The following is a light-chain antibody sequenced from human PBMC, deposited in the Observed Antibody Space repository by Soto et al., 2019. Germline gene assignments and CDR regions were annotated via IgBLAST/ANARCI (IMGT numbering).Light chain of an antibody. CDR2: LYSDGSH. CDR3: QTWSTDIRV. Sequence: QLVLTQPPSASASLGASVKLTCTLSSGHNSYAIAWHQQQPEKGPRYLMKLYSDGSHSKGDGIPDRFSGSSSGAERYLTISSLQSEDEADYYCQTWSTDIRVFGGGTKLTVL. CDR1: SGHNSYA. J-gene: IGLJ3*02. V-gene: IGLV4-69*01.